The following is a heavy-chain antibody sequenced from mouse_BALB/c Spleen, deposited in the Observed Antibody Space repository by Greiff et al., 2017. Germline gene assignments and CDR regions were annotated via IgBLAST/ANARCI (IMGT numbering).Heavy chain of an antibody. CDR1: GFSLTSYG. D-gene: IGHD1-1*01. CDR2: IWAGGST. Sequence: QVQLKESGPGLVAPSQSLSITCTVSGFSLTSYGVHWVRQPPGKGLEWLGVIWAGGSTNYNSALMSRLSISKDNSKSQVFLKMNSLQTDDTAMYYCARESKSSRTTVVATDYFDYWGQGTTRTVSS. V-gene: IGHV2-9*02. CDR3: ARESKSSRTTVVATDYFDY. J-gene: IGHJ2*01.